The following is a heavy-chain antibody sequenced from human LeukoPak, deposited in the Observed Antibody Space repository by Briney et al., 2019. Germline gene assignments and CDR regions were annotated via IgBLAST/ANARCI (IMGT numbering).Heavy chain of an antibody. CDR3: AKVRGLGYQLLYPLDY. CDR1: GFTFSSYA. D-gene: IGHD2-2*02. CDR2: ISGSGGST. Sequence: PGGSLRLSCAASGFTFSSYAMSWVRQAPGKGLEWVSAISGSGGSTYYADSVKGRFTISRDNSKNTLYLQMNNLRAEDTAVYYCAKVRGLGYQLLYPLDYWGQGTLVTVSS. V-gene: IGHV3-23*01. J-gene: IGHJ4*02.